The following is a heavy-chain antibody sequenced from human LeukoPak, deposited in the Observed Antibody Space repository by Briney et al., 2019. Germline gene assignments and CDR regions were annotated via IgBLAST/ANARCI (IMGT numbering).Heavy chain of an antibody. CDR2: INWNGGST. CDR1: GFTSDDYG. V-gene: IGHV3-20*04. Sequence: GGSLRLSCAASGFTSDDYGMSWVRQAPGKGLEWVSGINWNGGSTGYADSVKGRFTISRDNAKNSLYLQMNSLRAEDTALYYCARVAGIADYYYYMDVWGKGTTVTVSS. CDR3: ARVAGIADYYYYMDV. D-gene: IGHD6-13*01. J-gene: IGHJ6*03.